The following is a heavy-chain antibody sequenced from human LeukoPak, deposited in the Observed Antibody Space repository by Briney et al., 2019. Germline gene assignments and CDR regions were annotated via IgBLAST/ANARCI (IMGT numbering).Heavy chain of an antibody. CDR2: IYYSGST. V-gene: IGHV4-59*08. J-gene: IGHJ5*02. CDR3: ARHIGIVGATTQFDP. Sequence: SETLSLTCNVSGASMSSNHWSWIRQPPGKGLEWIGYIYYSGSTNYNPSLKSRVTISVDTSKNQFSLKLSSVTAADTAVYYCARHIGIVGATTQFDPWGQGTLVTVSS. D-gene: IGHD1-26*01. CDR1: GASMSSNH.